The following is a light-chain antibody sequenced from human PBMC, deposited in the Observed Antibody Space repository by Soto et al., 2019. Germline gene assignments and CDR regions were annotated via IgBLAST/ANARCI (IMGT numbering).Light chain of an antibody. CDR2: AAS. V-gene: IGKV1-39*01. J-gene: IGKJ3*01. CDR3: QLANCF. CDR1: ETITRY. Sequence: DIQMTQSPSSLSASAGERVIITCRASETITRYLNWYQSKPGKAPSLLISAASSLESGVPSRFSGSYSGTDFTLTIRGLQFEDFAPYYSQLANCFFGHGTKVDIK.